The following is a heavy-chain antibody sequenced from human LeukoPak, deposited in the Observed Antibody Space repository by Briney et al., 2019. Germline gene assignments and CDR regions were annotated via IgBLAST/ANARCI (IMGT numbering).Heavy chain of an antibody. V-gene: IGHV1-8*01. Sequence: ASVKVSCKASGYTFTSYEINWVRQATGQGLEWMGWMNPNSGNTGYAQKFQGRVTMTRNTSISTAYMELSSLRSEDTAVYYCYISSGYYEFAFDIWGQGTMVTVSS. CDR1: GYTFTSYE. J-gene: IGHJ3*02. CDR3: YISSGYYEFAFDI. D-gene: IGHD3-22*01. CDR2: MNPNSGNT.